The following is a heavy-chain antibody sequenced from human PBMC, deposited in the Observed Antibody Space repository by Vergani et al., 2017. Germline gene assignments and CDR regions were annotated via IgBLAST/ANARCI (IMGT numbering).Heavy chain of an antibody. CDR2: IRYDGSNK. CDR1: GFSFRGHG. CDR3: ANFGCVRYFDY. Sequence: QVHLVESGGGVVQPGRSLTLSCVASGFSFRGHGMHWVRQAPGKGLEWVAFIRYDGSNKYYADSVKGRFTISRDNSKNTLYLQMNSLRAEDTAVYYSANFGCVRYFDYWGQGTLVTVSS. V-gene: IGHV3-30*02. J-gene: IGHJ4*02. D-gene: IGHD3-3*01.